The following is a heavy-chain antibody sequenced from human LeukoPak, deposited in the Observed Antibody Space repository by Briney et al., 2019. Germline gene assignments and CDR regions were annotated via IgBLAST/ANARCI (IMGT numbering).Heavy chain of an antibody. D-gene: IGHD3-22*01. J-gene: IGHJ4*02. V-gene: IGHV3-15*01. CDR3: TTEYRVYYYDSSGYYYVYDY. CDR2: IKSKTDGGTT. CDR1: GFTFSNAW. Sequence: GGSLRLSCAASGFTFSNAWMSWVRQAPGKGLGWVGRIKSKTDGGTTDYAAPVKGRFTSSRDDSKNTLYLQMNSLKTEDTAVYYCTTEYRVYYYDSSGYYYVYDYWGQGTLVTVSS.